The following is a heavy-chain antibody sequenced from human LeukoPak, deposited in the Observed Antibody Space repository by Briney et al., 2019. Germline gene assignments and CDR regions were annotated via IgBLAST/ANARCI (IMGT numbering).Heavy chain of an antibody. D-gene: IGHD6-19*01. Sequence: SETLSLTCTVSGGSISSSSYSWGWIRQPPGKGLEWIGSIYYSGSTYYNPSLKSRVTISVDTSKNQFSLKLSSVTAADTAVYYCARAVAGPFDYWGQGTLVTVSS. J-gene: IGHJ4*02. V-gene: IGHV4-39*01. CDR2: IYYSGST. CDR3: ARAVAGPFDY. CDR1: GGSISSSSYS.